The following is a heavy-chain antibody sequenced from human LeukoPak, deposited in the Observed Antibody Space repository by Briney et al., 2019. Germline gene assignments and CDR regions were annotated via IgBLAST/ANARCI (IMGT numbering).Heavy chain of an antibody. D-gene: IGHD2-15*01. CDR3: ARDGGSGGSCYYYDAFDI. Sequence: PGRSLRLSCAASGFTFSNYGMHWVRQAPGKGLEWVALISDDGSNKNYADSVKGRFTISRDNSKNTLYLQMNSLRAEDTAVYYCARDGGSGGSCYYYDAFDIWGQGTMVTVSS. V-gene: IGHV3-30*03. J-gene: IGHJ3*02. CDR1: GFTFSNYG. CDR2: ISDDGSNK.